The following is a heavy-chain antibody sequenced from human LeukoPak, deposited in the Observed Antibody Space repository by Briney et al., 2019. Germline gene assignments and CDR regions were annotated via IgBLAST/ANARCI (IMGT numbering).Heavy chain of an antibody. Sequence: PGGSLRLSCAASGFTFSSYAMSWVRQAPGKGLEWVSAISGSGGSTYYADSVKGRFTISRDNAKNSLYLQMNSLRAEDTALYYCAKDIGSYYGNWFDPWGQGTLVTVSS. V-gene: IGHV3-23*01. CDR2: ISGSGGST. CDR3: AKDIGSYYGNWFDP. D-gene: IGHD1-26*01. J-gene: IGHJ5*02. CDR1: GFTFSSYA.